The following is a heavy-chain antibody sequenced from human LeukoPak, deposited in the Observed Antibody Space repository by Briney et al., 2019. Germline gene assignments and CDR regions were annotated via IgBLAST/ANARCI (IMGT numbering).Heavy chain of an antibody. D-gene: IGHD3-22*01. J-gene: IGHJ1*01. Sequence: VASVKVSCKASGGTFSSYSIRWVRQAPGQGLEWMGGIIPILGRANYAQTFKGRVTITAHKSTSTGYLELSRLSAEDTAVYYCASIADVSSGRWGQGTQVTVSS. CDR2: IIPILGRA. CDR3: ASIADVSSGR. CDR1: GGTFSSYS. V-gene: IGHV1-69*10.